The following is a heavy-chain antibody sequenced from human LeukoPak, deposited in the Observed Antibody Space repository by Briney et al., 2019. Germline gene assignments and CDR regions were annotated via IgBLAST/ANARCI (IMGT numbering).Heavy chain of an antibody. J-gene: IGHJ6*02. Sequence: SVKVSCKASGGTFSGYAISWVRQAPGQGLEWMGRIIPILGIANYAQKFQGRVTTTADKSTSTAYMELSSLRSEDTAVYYCARGYGRGYSSSSEEDGMDVWGQGTTVTVSS. CDR3: ARGYGRGYSSSSEEDGMDV. D-gene: IGHD6-6*01. CDR2: IIPILGIA. V-gene: IGHV1-69*04. CDR1: GGTFSGYA.